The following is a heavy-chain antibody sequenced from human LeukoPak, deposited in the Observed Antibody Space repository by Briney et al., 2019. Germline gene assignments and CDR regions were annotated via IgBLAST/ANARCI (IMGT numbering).Heavy chain of an antibody. V-gene: IGHV1-2*04. Sequence: ASVKVSCKASGYTFTGYYMHWVRQAPGQGLEWMGWINPNSGGTNYAQKFQGWVTMTRDTSIGTAYMELSRLRSDDTAVYYCARTTDFEDYYGMDVWGQGTTVTASS. J-gene: IGHJ6*02. CDR1: GYTFTGYY. CDR2: INPNSGGT. D-gene: IGHD1-1*01. CDR3: ARTTDFEDYYGMDV.